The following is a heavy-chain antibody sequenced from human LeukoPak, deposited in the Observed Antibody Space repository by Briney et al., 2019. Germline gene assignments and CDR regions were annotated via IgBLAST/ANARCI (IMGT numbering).Heavy chain of an antibody. Sequence: SQTLSLTCTVSGGSISSGSYYWSWIRQPAGKGLEWIGRIYSSGSTNYNPSLKSRVTISVDTSKNQFSLKLTSVTAADTAVYYCARITCSGGSCYDNRGYFDYWGQGTLVTVSS. CDR1: GGSISSGSYY. D-gene: IGHD2-15*01. CDR3: ARITCSGGSCYDNRGYFDY. J-gene: IGHJ4*02. V-gene: IGHV4-61*02. CDR2: IYSSGST.